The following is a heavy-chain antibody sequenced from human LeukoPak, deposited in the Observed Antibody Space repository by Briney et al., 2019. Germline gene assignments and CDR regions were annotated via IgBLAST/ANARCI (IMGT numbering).Heavy chain of an antibody. Sequence: GGSLRLSCAASGFTFSDYEMNWIRQTPGKGLEWISYISSRGNTVYYADSVKGRFTISRDNAKNSLFLQMNNLRVEDKAVYYCAWVATYYFDDWGQGILVTVSS. D-gene: IGHD1-26*01. CDR2: ISSRGNTV. CDR3: AWVATYYFDD. CDR1: GFTFSDYE. V-gene: IGHV3-48*03. J-gene: IGHJ4*02.